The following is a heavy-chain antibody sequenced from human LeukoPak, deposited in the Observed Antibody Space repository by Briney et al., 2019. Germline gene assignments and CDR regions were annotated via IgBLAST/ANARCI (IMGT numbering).Heavy chain of an antibody. Sequence: GESLKISCKGSGYSFTSYGISWVRQASGQGLEWMGWISAYNGNTNYAQELQGRVTMTTDASTSTAYMELRSLRSDDTAVYYCARVRGYYDSSGPRDYWGQGTLVTVSS. CDR3: ARVRGYYDSSGPRDY. D-gene: IGHD3-22*01. V-gene: IGHV1-18*01. CDR2: ISAYNGNT. J-gene: IGHJ4*02. CDR1: GYSFTSYG.